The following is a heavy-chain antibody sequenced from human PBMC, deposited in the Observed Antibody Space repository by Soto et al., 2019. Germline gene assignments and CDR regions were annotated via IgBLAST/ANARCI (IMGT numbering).Heavy chain of an antibody. V-gene: IGHV3-33*01. J-gene: IGHJ3*02. Sequence: QVQLVESGGGVVQPGRSLRLSCAASGFTFSSYGMHWVRHAPGKGLERVAVIWYDGSNKYYADSVKGRFTISRDNSKNTLYLQMNSLRAEDTAVYYCARDPMYSSGWDDAFDIWGQGTMVTVSS. D-gene: IGHD6-19*01. CDR3: ARDPMYSSGWDDAFDI. CDR1: GFTFSSYG. CDR2: IWYDGSNK.